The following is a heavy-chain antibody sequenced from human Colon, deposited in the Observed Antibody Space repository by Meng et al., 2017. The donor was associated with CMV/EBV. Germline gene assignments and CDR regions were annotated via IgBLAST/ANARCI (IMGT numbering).Heavy chain of an antibody. D-gene: IGHD6-25*01. V-gene: IGHV3-21*01. J-gene: IGHJ4*02. CDR2: IGYGGTPI. CDR1: GFTFSTYS. CDR3: MAAPGFSFGDY. Sequence: GESLKISCAASGFTFSTYSMNWVRQAPGKGLVWVSSIGYGGTPIYYAESVKGRFTITRDNTKNSVFLQMNSLRAENTAVYCCMAAPGFSFGDYWGQGTLVTVSS.